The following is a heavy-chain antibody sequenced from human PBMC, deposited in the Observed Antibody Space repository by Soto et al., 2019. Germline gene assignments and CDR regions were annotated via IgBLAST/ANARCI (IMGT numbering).Heavy chain of an antibody. Sequence: PSETPSLTCDVSGASITTYYWRWFRQAPGKGLEWIGNVYHTGSTDYNSSLGSRVTISVDTSKNQFSLNMNSVTAADTAVYYCARRLFGSGWTLDSWGQGALVTVS. CDR1: GASITTYY. J-gene: IGHJ4*02. V-gene: IGHV4-59*13. D-gene: IGHD6-19*01. CDR2: VYHTGST. CDR3: ARRLFGSGWTLDS.